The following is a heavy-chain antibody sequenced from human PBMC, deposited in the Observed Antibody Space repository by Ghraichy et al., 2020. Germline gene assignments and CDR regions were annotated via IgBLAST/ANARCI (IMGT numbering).Heavy chain of an antibody. CDR1: GFTFSKYG. J-gene: IGHJ4*02. D-gene: IGHD6-6*01. CDR2: ISDSGDTT. V-gene: IGHV3-23*01. Sequence: LSLTCTVSGFTFSKYGMNWVRQAPGKGLEWVSGISDSGDTTYYADSVRGRFTTSRDTSKNTLYVQMSSLRAEDTAVYYCAKGYSGYSSASDYWGQGTLVTVSS. CDR3: AKGYSGYSSASDY.